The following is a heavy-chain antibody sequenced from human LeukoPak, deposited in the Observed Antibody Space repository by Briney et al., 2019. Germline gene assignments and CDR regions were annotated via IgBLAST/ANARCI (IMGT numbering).Heavy chain of an antibody. CDR3: ARSSGYYYGDPLDY. Sequence: PSETLSLTCTVSGGSISSSSYYWGWIRQPPGKGLEWLGGIYYSGSTYYNPSLKSRVTISVDTSKNQFSLKLSSVTAADTAVYDRARSSGYYYGDPLDYWGQGTLVTVSS. CDR1: GGSISSSSYY. D-gene: IGHD3-22*01. V-gene: IGHV4-39*01. CDR2: IYYSGST. J-gene: IGHJ4*02.